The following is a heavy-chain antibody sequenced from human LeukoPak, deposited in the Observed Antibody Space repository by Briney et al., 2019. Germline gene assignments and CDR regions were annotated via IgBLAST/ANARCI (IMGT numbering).Heavy chain of an antibody. CDR3: AGPRDYYFDY. V-gene: IGHV3-74*01. Sequence: PGGSLGLSCAASGFTFSSYWMHWVRQAPGKGLVWVSRINSDGSSTSYADSVKGRFTISRDNAKNTLYLQMSSLRAEDTAVYYCAGPRDYYFDYWGQGTLVTVSS. CDR2: INSDGSST. J-gene: IGHJ4*02. D-gene: IGHD3/OR15-3a*01. CDR1: GFTFSSYW.